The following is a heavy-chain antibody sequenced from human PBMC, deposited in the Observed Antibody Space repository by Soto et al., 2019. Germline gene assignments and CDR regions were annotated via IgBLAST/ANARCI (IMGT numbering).Heavy chain of an antibody. V-gene: IGHV1-69*08. CDR1: GDFFDSLT. CDR2: IIPVLGMA. CDR3: ARELGGYDYLYYYYYMDV. D-gene: IGHD5-12*01. Sequence: QVQLVQSGAEMKKPGSSVKVSYQASGDFFDSLTINWVRQAPGQGLEWMGRIIPVLGMANYAQKFQGRVMIIADKSTSTVYMELSSLTSEDTAVYYCARELGGYDYLYYYYYMDVWGEGTTVTVSS. J-gene: IGHJ6*03.